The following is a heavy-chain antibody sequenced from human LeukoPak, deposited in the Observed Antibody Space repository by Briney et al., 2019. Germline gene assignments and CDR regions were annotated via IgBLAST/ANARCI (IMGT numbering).Heavy chain of an antibody. CDR2: IKQDGSEK. CDR3: ARRASTERGHSYGLDY. D-gene: IGHD5-18*01. CDR1: GFTFSSYW. J-gene: IGHJ4*02. V-gene: IGHV3-7*01. Sequence: GGSLRLSCAASGFTFSSYWMSWVRQAPGKGPEWVANIKQDGSEKYYVDSVKGRFTISRDNARRSLFLQMNSLRAEDTAVYYCARRASTERGHSYGLDYWGQGTLVTVSS.